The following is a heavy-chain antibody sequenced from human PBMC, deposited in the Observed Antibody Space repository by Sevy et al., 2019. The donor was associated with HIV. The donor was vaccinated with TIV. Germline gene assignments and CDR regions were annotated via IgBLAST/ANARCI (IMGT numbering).Heavy chain of an antibody. CDR1: GFPFSSYD. V-gene: IGHV3-21*06. D-gene: IGHD3-16*01. CDR2: ISSSSNFV. CDR3: ARDRGVPRTRGSYQYGMDV. Sequence: GGSLRLSCTASGFPFSSYDMNWVRQAPGQGLEWISSISSSSNFVHQADSVKGRFTISRDNAKNSLFLQMNSLTVEETAVYYCARDRGVPRTRGSYQYGMDVWGQGTTVTVSS. J-gene: IGHJ6*02.